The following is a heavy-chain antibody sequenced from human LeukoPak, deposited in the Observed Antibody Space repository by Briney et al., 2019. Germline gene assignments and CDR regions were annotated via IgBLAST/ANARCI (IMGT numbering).Heavy chain of an antibody. Sequence: HPGGSLRLSCAASGFSVSSKDMTWVRQAPGKGLEWVSILYSGGTTYYADSVKGRFTVSRDNSKNMVYLQMNSLRVDDTAVYHCARDPDHGAGTDYGDYWGQGILVTVSS. CDR1: GFSVSSKD. CDR2: LYSGGTT. J-gene: IGHJ4*02. V-gene: IGHV3-66*01. D-gene: IGHD3-10*01. CDR3: ARDPDHGAGTDYGDY.